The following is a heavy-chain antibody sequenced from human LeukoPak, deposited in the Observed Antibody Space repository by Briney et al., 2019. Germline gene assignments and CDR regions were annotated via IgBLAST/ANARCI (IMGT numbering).Heavy chain of an antibody. Sequence: ASVKVSCKASGYTFTGYYMHWVRQAPGQGLEWMGWINPNSGGTNYAQKFQGRVTMTRDTSISTAYMELSRLRSDDTAVYDCARYMVQGVISSFDWCDPWGQGTLVTVSS. J-gene: IGHJ5*02. CDR1: GYTFTGYY. CDR2: INPNSGGT. V-gene: IGHV1-2*02. D-gene: IGHD3-10*01. CDR3: ARYMVQGVISSFDWCDP.